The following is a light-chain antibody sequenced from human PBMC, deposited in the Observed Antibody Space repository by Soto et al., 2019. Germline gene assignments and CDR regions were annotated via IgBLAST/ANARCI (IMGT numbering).Light chain of an antibody. CDR1: QSVSSSY. CDR2: GAS. Sequence: EIVLTQSPATLSLSPGERATLSCRASQSVSSSYLAWYQQKPGQAPRLLIYGASSRATGIPDRFSGSGSGTDFTLTISRLEPEDFEVYYCEQFLDFGQGTGLEIK. CDR3: EQFLD. J-gene: IGKJ5*01. V-gene: IGKV3-20*01.